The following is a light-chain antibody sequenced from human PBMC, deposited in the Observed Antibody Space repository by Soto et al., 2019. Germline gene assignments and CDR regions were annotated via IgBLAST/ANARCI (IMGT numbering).Light chain of an antibody. J-gene: IGKJ1*01. CDR1: QSVSSN. CDR3: QQYNNWPRT. V-gene: IGKV3-15*01. CDR2: GAS. Sequence: IVMTQSPATLSVSPEERATLSCSASQSVSSNLAWYQQRPGQAPRLLIYGASTRATGIPARFSGSGSGTEFTLTISSLKSEDFAVYYCQQYNNWPRTFGQGTNVDI.